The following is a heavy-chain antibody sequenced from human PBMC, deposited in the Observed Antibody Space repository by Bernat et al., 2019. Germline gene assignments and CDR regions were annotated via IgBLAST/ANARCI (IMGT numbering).Heavy chain of an antibody. CDR2: IWFHGNNQ. CDR3: ARDLAVATCDY. CDR1: GFTFSTYG. Sequence: QVQLVESGGGVVQPGRSLRLSCTTSGFTFSTYGMHWVRQAPGKGLEWVAVIWFHGNNQDYGDSVRGRFTISRDNSKNTLYLQMNSLRAEDTAVYYCARDLAVATCDYWGQGTLVTVSS. J-gene: IGHJ4*02. D-gene: IGHD5-12*01. V-gene: IGHV3-33*01.